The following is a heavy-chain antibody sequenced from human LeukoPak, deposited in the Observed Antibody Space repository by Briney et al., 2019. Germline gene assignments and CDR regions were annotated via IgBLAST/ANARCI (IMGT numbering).Heavy chain of an antibody. CDR3: ARGGYGSGEYFFDD. J-gene: IGHJ4*02. CDR2: IHNSVT. V-gene: IGHV4-59*01. D-gene: IGHD3-10*01. Sequence: PSETLSLTCTVSGGSISTYYWTWIRQPPGKGLEWIGYIHNSVTNSKPSLKSRVTISVDTSKIHFSLKLSSVTAADTAVYYCARGGYGSGEYFFDDWGQGTLVTVSS. CDR1: GGSISTYY.